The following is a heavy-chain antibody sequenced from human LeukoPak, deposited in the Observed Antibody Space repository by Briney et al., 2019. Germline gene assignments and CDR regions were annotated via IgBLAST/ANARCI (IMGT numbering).Heavy chain of an antibody. CDR1: GYTFTSYG. CDR2: ISAYNGNT. Sequence: ASVKVSCKAAGYTFTSYGISRVRQAPGQGLEWMGWISAYNGNTNYAQKLQGRVTMTTDTSTSTAYMELRSLRSDDTAVYYCAWDWYYYDSSGYSHFDYWGQGTLVTVSS. CDR3: AWDWYYYDSSGYSHFDY. J-gene: IGHJ4*02. V-gene: IGHV1-18*01. D-gene: IGHD3-22*01.